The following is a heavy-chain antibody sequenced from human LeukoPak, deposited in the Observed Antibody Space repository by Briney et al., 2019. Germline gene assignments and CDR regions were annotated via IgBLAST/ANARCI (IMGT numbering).Heavy chain of an antibody. J-gene: IGHJ4*02. CDR1: GFTFSSYG. CDR2: INSDGSST. CDR3: ARGRPYYDILTGPQGPFDY. D-gene: IGHD3-9*01. Sequence: PGGSLRLSCAASGFTFSSYGMHWVRQAPGKGLVWVSRINSDGSSTSYADSVKGRFTISRDNAKNTLYLQMNSLRAEDTAVYYCARGRPYYDILTGPQGPFDYWGQGTLVTVSS. V-gene: IGHV3-74*01.